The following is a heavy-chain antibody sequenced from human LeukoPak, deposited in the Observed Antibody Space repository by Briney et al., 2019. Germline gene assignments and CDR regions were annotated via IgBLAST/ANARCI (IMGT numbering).Heavy chain of an antibody. CDR1: GFTFSSYV. D-gene: IGHD2-15*01. Sequence: GGSLRLSCSASGFTFSSYVINWVRQTPGKGLEWVASVWGDADFKSTNTADSVEGRFSISRDNSKNTVILQMQSLRSDDTATYFCARGSYSRLESGNVFDYWGQGTQVAVSS. CDR3: ARGSYSRLESGNVFDY. V-gene: IGHV3-23*01. CDR2: VWGDADFKST. J-gene: IGHJ4*02.